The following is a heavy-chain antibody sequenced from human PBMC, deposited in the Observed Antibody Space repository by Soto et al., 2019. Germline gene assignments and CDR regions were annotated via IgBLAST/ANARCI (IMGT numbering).Heavy chain of an antibody. Sequence: SETLSLTCTVSGGSISSYYWSWIRQPAGKGLEWIGRIYTSGSTNYNPSLKSRVTMSVDTPKNQFSLKLSSVTAADTAVYYCARAGYCSGGSCYIGDPNWFDPWGQGTLVTVSS. J-gene: IGHJ5*02. D-gene: IGHD2-15*01. CDR1: GGSISSYY. CDR2: IYTSGST. V-gene: IGHV4-4*07. CDR3: ARAGYCSGGSCYIGDPNWFDP.